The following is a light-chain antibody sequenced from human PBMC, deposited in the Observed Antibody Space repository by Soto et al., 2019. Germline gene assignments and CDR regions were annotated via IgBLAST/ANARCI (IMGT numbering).Light chain of an antibody. CDR1: QGIGIY. J-gene: IGKJ4*01. V-gene: IGKV1-27*01. CDR3: QKHSNGPRT. Sequence: DIQMTQSPSSLSASLGDKATISCRASQGIGIYLAWFQQRPGKVPKLLIYAASALETGVPARFSGSGSGTDFTLTISSLEPEDVATYYCQKHSNGPRTFGAGTKVEIK. CDR2: AAS.